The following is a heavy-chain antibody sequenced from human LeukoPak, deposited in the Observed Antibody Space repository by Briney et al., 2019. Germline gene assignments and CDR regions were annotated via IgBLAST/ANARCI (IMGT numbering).Heavy chain of an antibody. J-gene: IGHJ4*02. Sequence: ASVKVSCKASGYTFISYAMIWMRQAPGQGLEWMGWINTNTGNPTYAQGFTGRFVFSLDTSVSTAYLQISSLKAEDTAVYYCAREGGYCSGDTCYSYYFDYWGQGTLVTVSS. D-gene: IGHD2-15*01. CDR2: INTNTGNP. V-gene: IGHV7-4-1*02. CDR3: AREGGYCSGDTCYSYYFDY. CDR1: GYTFISYA.